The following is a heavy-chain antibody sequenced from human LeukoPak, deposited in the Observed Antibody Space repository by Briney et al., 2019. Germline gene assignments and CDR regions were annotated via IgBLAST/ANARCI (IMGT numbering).Heavy chain of an antibody. CDR1: GGTFSSYA. CDR3: ASFYGSGSYAFDP. J-gene: IGHJ5*02. CDR2: IIPIFGTA. Sequence: SVKVSCKASGGTFSSYAISWVRRAPGQGLEWMGGIIPIFGTANYAQKFQGRVTITADKSTSTAYMELSSLRSEDTAVYYCASFYGSGSYAFDPWGQGTLVTVSS. V-gene: IGHV1-69*06. D-gene: IGHD3-10*01.